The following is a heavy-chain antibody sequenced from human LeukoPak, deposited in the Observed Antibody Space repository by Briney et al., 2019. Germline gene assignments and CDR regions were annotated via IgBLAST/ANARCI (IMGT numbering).Heavy chain of an antibody. V-gene: IGHV5-51*01. CDR1: GYSFSSYW. Sequence: GESLKISCKGSGYSFSSYWIGWVRQMPGKGLEWMGIIDPDDSDTRYSPSLQGQVTISADKSITTAYLQWRSLKASDTAMYYCARRDYGGTSAAFDIWGQGTMVTVSS. CDR2: IDPDDSDT. J-gene: IGHJ3*02. D-gene: IGHD4-23*01. CDR3: ARRDYGGTSAAFDI.